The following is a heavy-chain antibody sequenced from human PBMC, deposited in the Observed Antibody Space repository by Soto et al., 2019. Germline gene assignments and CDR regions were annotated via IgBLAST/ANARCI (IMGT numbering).Heavy chain of an antibody. V-gene: IGHV3-53*01. CDR3: AYTTVVKVRYYYGMDV. J-gene: IGHJ6*01. Sequence: GSLRLSCAASGFTVSSNYMSWVRQAPGKGLEWVSVIYSGGNTYYGDSVKGRFTISRDNSKNTLYLQMNSLRAEDTAVYYCAYTTVVKVRYYYGMDVWGQGTTVTVSS. CDR2: IYSGGNT. CDR1: GFTVSSNY. D-gene: IGHD2-21*01.